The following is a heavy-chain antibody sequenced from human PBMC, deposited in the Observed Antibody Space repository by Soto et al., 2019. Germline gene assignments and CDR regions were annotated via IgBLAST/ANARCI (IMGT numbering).Heavy chain of an antibody. Sequence: QVQLQQWGAGLLKPSETLSLTCAVYGGSFSGYYWSWIRQPPGKGLEWIGEINHSGSTNYNPSLKSRVTISVGTSTNQFSLKLSSVTAADTAVYYCASISSDDYWGQGTLVTVSS. D-gene: IGHD6-13*01. V-gene: IGHV4-34*01. J-gene: IGHJ4*02. CDR2: INHSGST. CDR1: GGSFSGYY. CDR3: ASISSDDY.